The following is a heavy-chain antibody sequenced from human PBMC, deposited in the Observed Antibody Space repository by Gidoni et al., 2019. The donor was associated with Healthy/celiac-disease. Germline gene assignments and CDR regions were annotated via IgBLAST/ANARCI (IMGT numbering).Heavy chain of an antibody. Sequence: QVQLQESGPGLVKPSETLSLTCTVSGGSISSYYWSWIRQPPGKGLEWIGYIYYSGSTNYNPSLKSRVTISVDTSKNQFSLKLSSVTAADTAVYYCARRSNPEVYFDYWGQGTLVTVSS. CDR1: GGSISSYY. V-gene: IGHV4-59*01. J-gene: IGHJ4*02. CDR2: IYYSGST. CDR3: ARRSNPEVYFDY. D-gene: IGHD1-26*01.